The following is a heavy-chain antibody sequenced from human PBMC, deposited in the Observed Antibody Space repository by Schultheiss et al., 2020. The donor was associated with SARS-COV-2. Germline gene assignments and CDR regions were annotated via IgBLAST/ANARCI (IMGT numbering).Heavy chain of an antibody. CDR3: AKGSEGRITIFGVVITHNWFDP. CDR2: IKSKTDGGTT. D-gene: IGHD3-3*01. V-gene: IGHV3-15*01. Sequence: GESLKISCAASGFTFSNAWMSWVRQAPGKGLEWVGRIKSKTDGGTTDYAAPVKGRFTISRDNSKNTLYLQMNSLRAEDTAVYYCAKGSEGRITIFGVVITHNWFDPWGQGTLVTVSS. CDR1: GFTFSNAW. J-gene: IGHJ5*02.